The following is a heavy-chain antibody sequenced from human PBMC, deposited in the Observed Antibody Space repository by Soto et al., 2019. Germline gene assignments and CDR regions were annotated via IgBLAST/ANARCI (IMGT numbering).Heavy chain of an antibody. CDR2: ISGSGGST. CDR3: AKDLKGIAVAGLRVFFDY. D-gene: IGHD6-19*01. CDR1: GFTFSSYA. Sequence: GGSLRLSFAASGFTFSSYAMSWVRQAPGKGLEWVSAISGSGGSTYYADSVKGRFTISRDNSKNTLYLQMNSLRAEDTAVYYCAKDLKGIAVAGLRVFFDYWGQGTLVTVSS. J-gene: IGHJ4*02. V-gene: IGHV3-23*01.